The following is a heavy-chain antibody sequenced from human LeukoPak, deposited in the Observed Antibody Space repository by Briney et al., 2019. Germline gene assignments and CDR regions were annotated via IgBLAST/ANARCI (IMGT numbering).Heavy chain of an antibody. V-gene: IGHV1-18*01. Sequence: ASVKVSCKASGYTFTSYGISWVRQAPGQGLEWMGWISAYNGNTNYAQKLQGRVTMTTDTSTSTAYMELRSLRSDDTAVYYCARDSGYCSSTSCYLGGYWGQGTLVTVSS. CDR2: ISAYNGNT. CDR1: GYTFTSYG. J-gene: IGHJ4*02. D-gene: IGHD2-2*03. CDR3: ARDSGYCSSTSCYLGGY.